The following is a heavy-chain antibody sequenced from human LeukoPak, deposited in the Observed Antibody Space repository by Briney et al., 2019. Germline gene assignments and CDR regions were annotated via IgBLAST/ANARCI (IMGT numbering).Heavy chain of an antibody. CDR3: ARHFCSSTSCSN. CDR2: ISWDGGST. J-gene: IGHJ4*02. D-gene: IGHD2-2*01. CDR1: GFTFDDYA. Sequence: PGGSLRLSCAASGFTFDDYAMHWVRQAPGKGLEWVSLISWDGGSTYYADSVKGRFTISRDNSKNSLYLQMNSLRAEDTAVYYCARHFCSSTSCSNWGQGTLVTVSS. V-gene: IGHV3-43D*03.